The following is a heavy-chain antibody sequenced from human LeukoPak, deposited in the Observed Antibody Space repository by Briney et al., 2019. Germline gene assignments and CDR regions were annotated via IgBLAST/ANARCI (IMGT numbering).Heavy chain of an antibody. D-gene: IGHD4-17*01. V-gene: IGHV4-39*01. CDR1: GGSISSSSHY. CDR3: ARSGYGDSYYFDY. Sequence: SETLSLTCTVSGGSISSSSHYWGWIRQPPGKGLEWIGSIYYSGSTYYNPSLKSRVTISVDTSKNQFSLKLSSVTAADTAVYYCARSGYGDSYYFDYWGQGTLVTVSS. J-gene: IGHJ4*02. CDR2: IYYSGST.